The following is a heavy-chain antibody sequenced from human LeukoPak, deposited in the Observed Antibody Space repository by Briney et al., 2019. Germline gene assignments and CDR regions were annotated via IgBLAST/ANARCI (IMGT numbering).Heavy chain of an antibody. Sequence: SETLSLTCTVAGGSIRSYYWSWIRKPPRRGLEWIGYIYYRGSTNYNPSLKSRVTISVDTSKNQFSLKLSSLTASDTAVYYCACLSGSYYKGEDYWGQGTLVTVSS. V-gene: IGHV4-59*01. D-gene: IGHD3-10*01. CDR2: IYYRGST. J-gene: IGHJ4*02. CDR3: ACLSGSYYKGEDY. CDR1: GGSIRSYY.